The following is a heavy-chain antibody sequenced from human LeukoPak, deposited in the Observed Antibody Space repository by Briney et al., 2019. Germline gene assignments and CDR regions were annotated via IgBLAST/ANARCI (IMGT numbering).Heavy chain of an antibody. D-gene: IGHD5-12*01. CDR3: ARDRGIEDAFDI. J-gene: IGHJ3*02. CDR1: GFTFSSYW. CDR2: INSDGSST. Sequence: GGSLRLSCAASGFTFSSYWMHWVRQAPGKGLVWVSRINSDGSSTTYADSVKGRFAISRDNAKNTLFLQMNSLSPEDTAVYYCARDRGIEDAFDIRGQGTMVTVSS. V-gene: IGHV3-74*03.